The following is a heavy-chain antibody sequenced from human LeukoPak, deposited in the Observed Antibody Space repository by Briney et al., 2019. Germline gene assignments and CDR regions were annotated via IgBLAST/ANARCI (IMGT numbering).Heavy chain of an antibody. V-gene: IGHV1-8*01. CDR1: GYTFTSYD. CDR2: MNPNSGNT. CDR3: ARATREWFDP. Sequence: GASVKVSCKASGYTFTSYDINWVRQATGQGLEWMGWMNPNSGNTDYAQKFQGRVTMTRNTSKSTAYMELRILRSDDTAVYYCARATREWFDPWGQGTLVTVSS. D-gene: IGHD5-24*01. J-gene: IGHJ5*02.